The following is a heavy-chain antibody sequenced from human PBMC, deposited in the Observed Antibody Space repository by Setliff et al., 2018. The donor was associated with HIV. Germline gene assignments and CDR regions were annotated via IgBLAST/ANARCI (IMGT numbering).Heavy chain of an antibody. D-gene: IGHD2-15*01. CDR3: ARVSRLHPFDP. J-gene: IGHJ5*02. Sequence: TLSLTCVVYGGSFGGYYWSWIRQPPGKGLEWIGEINHHKHTNYNPSLKSRVTISVDTSKNQFSLKLSSLTAAETAVYYWARVSRLHPFDPWGQGTLVTVSS. CDR2: INHHKHT. CDR1: GGSFGGYY. V-gene: IGHV4-34*01.